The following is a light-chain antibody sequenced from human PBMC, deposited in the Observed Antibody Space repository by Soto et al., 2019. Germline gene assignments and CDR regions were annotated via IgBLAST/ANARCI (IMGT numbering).Light chain of an antibody. Sequence: EIVLTQSPATLSLSPGERATLSCRAGQSVGTSLAWFQQKPGQAPRLLIYGASNRATGIPARFSGSGSGTDFTLTISSLETEDFAVYYCQQRINWPLTFGPGTKVDIK. J-gene: IGKJ3*01. CDR1: QSVGTS. CDR2: GAS. V-gene: IGKV3-11*01. CDR3: QQRINWPLT.